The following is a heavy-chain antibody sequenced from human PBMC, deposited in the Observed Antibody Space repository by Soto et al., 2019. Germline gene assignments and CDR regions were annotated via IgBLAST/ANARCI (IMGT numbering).Heavy chain of an antibody. CDR3: ARDKGSGSYVGYYGMDV. CDR1: GYTFTSYA. Sequence: ASVKVSCKASGYTFTSYAMHWVRQAPGQRLEWMGWINAGNGNTKYSQKFQGRVTITRDTSASTAYMELSSLRSEDTAVYYCARDKGSGSYVGYYGMDVWGQGTTVTVSS. CDR2: INAGNGNT. V-gene: IGHV1-3*01. D-gene: IGHD3-10*01. J-gene: IGHJ6*02.